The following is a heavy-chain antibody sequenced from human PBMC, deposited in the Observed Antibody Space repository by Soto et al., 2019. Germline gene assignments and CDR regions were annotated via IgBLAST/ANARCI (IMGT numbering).Heavy chain of an antibody. CDR3: AHIVVAGLGYYFDY. CDR2: IYWDDDK. D-gene: IGHD6-19*01. CDR1: GFSLSSTRMA. V-gene: IGHV2-5*02. J-gene: IGHJ4*02. Sequence: QITLKESGPTLVKPTQTLTLTCTFSGFSLSSTRMAVGWIRQPPGKALEWLALIYWDDDKRYSPFLKSRLTITTDTPKNPVVLTLSNMAPVDTARYYCAHIVVAGLGYYFDYWGQGTLVTVSS.